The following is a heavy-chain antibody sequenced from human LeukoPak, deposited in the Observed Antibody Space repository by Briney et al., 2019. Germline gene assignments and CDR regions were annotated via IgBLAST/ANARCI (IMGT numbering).Heavy chain of an antibody. CDR3: AREGQGCSGGSCYSGWFDP. V-gene: IGHV3-30-3*01. CDR2: ISYDGSNK. D-gene: IGHD2-15*01. CDR1: GFTFSSYA. J-gene: IGHJ5*02. Sequence: GRSLRLSCAASGFTFSSYAMHWVRQAPGKGLEWVAVISYDGSNKYYADSVKGRFTISRDNSKNTLYLQMNSLRAGDTAVYYCAREGQGCSGGSCYSGWFDPWGQGTLVTVSS.